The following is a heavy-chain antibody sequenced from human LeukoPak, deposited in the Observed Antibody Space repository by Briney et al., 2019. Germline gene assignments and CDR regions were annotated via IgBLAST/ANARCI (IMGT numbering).Heavy chain of an antibody. J-gene: IGHJ4*02. V-gene: IGHV4-34*01. CDR3: ARGNSSSWYPPFDY. CDR1: GGSFSGYY. Sequence: SETPSLTCAVYGGSFSGYYWSWIRQPPGKGLEWIGEINHSGSTNYNPSLKSRVTISVDTSKNQFSLKLSSVTAADTAVYYCARGNSSSWYPPFDYWGQGTLVTVSS. CDR2: INHSGST. D-gene: IGHD6-13*01.